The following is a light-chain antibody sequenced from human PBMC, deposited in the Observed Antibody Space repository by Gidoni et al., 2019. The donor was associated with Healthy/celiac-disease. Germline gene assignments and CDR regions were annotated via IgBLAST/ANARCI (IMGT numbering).Light chain of an antibody. CDR2: DAS. Sequence: IQMTQSPSSLSASVGDRVTITCQASQDISNYLNWYQQKPGKATTLLIYDASNLETGVPSRFSGSGSGTDFTFTISSLQPEDIATYYCQQYDNLPSIFGQGTRLEIK. V-gene: IGKV1-33*01. J-gene: IGKJ5*01. CDR3: QQYDNLPSI. CDR1: QDISNY.